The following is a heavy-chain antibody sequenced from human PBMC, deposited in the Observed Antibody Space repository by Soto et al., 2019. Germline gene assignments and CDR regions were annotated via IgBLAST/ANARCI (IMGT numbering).Heavy chain of an antibody. Sequence: SETLSLTCDVYGGSFSGYIWTWIRQTPGKGLQWIGQINHSGSANYNPSLKSRVTISVHTSTSTAYMELRSLRSDDTAVYFCARSEGFLTGYSTVWFDPWGQGTLVTVSS. J-gene: IGHJ5*02. CDR1: GGSFSGYI. V-gene: IGHV4-34*01. D-gene: IGHD3-9*01. CDR2: INHSGSA. CDR3: ARSEGFLTGYSTVWFDP.